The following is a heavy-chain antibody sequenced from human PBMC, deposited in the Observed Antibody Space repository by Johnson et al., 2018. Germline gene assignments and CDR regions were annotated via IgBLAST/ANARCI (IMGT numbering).Heavy chain of an antibody. Sequence: VQLVQSGAEVKKPGESLKISCKGSGYSFTSNWIGWVRQMPGKGLEWMGIIYPGDSDTRYSPSFQGQVTISADKSITTAHLQWSSLKASDTAMYYCARGTYYDSSGPRNLDAFDIWGQGTTVTVSS. CDR2: IYPGDSDT. CDR1: GYSFTSNW. CDR3: ARGTYYDSSGPRNLDAFDI. V-gene: IGHV5-51*03. J-gene: IGHJ3*02. D-gene: IGHD3-22*01.